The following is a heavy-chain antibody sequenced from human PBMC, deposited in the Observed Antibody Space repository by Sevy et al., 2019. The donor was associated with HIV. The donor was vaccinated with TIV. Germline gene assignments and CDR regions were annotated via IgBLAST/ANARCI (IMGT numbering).Heavy chain of an antibody. D-gene: IGHD3-3*01. Sequence: SETLSLACAVYGGSFSGYYWSWIRQPPGKGLEWIGEINHSGSTNYNPSLKSRVTISVDTSKNQFSLKLSSVTAADTAVYYCARESVRFLEWAYYYYGMGVWGQGTTVTVSS. CDR2: INHSGST. V-gene: IGHV4-34*01. CDR3: ARESVRFLEWAYYYYGMGV. J-gene: IGHJ6*02. CDR1: GGSFSGYY.